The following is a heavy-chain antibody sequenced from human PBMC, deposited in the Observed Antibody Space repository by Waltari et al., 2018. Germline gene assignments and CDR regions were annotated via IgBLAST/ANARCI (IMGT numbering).Heavy chain of an antibody. CDR3: ARTEFHSGYYLGY. CDR2: INPSGGST. V-gene: IGHV1-46*01. J-gene: IGHJ4*02. D-gene: IGHD3-22*01. Sequence: GLEWMGIINPSGGSTSYAQKFQGRVTMTRDTSTSTVYMELSSLRSEDTAVYYCARTEFHSGYYLGYWGQGTLVTVSS.